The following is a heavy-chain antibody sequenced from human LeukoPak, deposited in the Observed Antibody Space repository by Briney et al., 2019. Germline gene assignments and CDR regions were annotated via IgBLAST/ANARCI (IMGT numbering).Heavy chain of an antibody. J-gene: IGHJ6*03. D-gene: IGHD3-10*01. CDR3: ARALWFGESPRATYYYYYMDV. Sequence: SETLSLTCTVSGGSISSYYWSWIRQPPGKGLEWIGYIYYSGSTNYNPSLKSRVTISVDTSKNQFSLKLSSVTAADTAVYYCARALWFGESPRATYYYYYMDVWGKGTTVTISS. CDR2: IYYSGST. CDR1: GGSISSYY. V-gene: IGHV4-59*01.